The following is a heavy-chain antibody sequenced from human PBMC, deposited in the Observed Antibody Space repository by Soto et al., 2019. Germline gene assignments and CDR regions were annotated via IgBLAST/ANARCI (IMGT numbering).Heavy chain of an antibody. J-gene: IGHJ5*01. V-gene: IGHV3-15*01. D-gene: IGHD4-4*01. CDR2: IKSKSRCGTT. Sequence: GGSLRLSCAASGFIFRNAWMSWVRQAPGKGLEWVGRIKSKSRCGTTDYAAPVEGRVTITRDDSKNILYLQMSSLTIEDTAVYFCTSEKGWRQSPLDSWGQGALVTVSS. CDR1: GFIFRNAW. CDR3: TSEKGWRQSPLDS.